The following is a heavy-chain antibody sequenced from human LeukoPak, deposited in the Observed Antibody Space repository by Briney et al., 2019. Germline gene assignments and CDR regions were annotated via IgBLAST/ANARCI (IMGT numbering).Heavy chain of an antibody. CDR3: AKAGGGSCYGSLDY. D-gene: IGHD2-15*01. CDR1: GFTFSSYA. Sequence: PGGSLRLSCAASGFTFSSYAMSWVRQAPGKGLEWVSAISGSGGSTYYADSVKGRFTISRDNSKNTLYLQMNSLRAEDTAVYYCAKAGGGSCYGSLDYWGQGTLVTVSS. CDR2: ISGSGGST. V-gene: IGHV3-23*01. J-gene: IGHJ4*02.